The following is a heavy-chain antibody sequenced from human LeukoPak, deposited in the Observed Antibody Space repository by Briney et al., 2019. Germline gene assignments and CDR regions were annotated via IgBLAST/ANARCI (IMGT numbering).Heavy chain of an antibody. J-gene: IGHJ4*02. CDR1: GYTFTSYG. D-gene: IGHD6-13*01. CDR2: ISAYNGNT. CDR3: ARDGFIAAAGILDY. Sequence: ASVKVSCKASGYTFTSYGISWVRQAPGQGLEWMGWISAYNGNTNYAQKLQGRVTMTTDTSTSTAYMGLRSLRSDDTAVYYCARDGFIAAAGILDYWGQGTLVTVSS. V-gene: IGHV1-18*01.